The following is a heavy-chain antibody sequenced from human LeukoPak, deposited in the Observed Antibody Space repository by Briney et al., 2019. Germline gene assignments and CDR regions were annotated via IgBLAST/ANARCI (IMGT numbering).Heavy chain of an antibody. V-gene: IGHV3-23*01. CDR2: ISDSGSNT. CDR1: GFTFSSYA. CDR3: AKRQREYDILTGYYGVAFDI. J-gene: IGHJ3*02. Sequence: GGSLRLSCAASGFTFSSYAKSWVRQAPGKGLEWVSGISDSGSNTYYANSVKGRFTISRDNSKNTLYLQMNSLKAEDTGVYYCAKRQREYDILTGYYGVAFDIWGQGTMVTVSS. D-gene: IGHD3-9*01.